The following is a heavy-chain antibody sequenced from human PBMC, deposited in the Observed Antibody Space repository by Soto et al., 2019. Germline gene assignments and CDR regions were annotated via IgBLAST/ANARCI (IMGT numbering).Heavy chain of an antibody. D-gene: IGHD2-2*01. V-gene: IGHV3-30-3*01. Sequence: GGSLRLSCAASGFTFSSYAMHWVRQAPGKGLEWVAVISYDGSNKYYADSVKGRFTISRDNSKNTLYLQMNSLRAEDTAVYYCAREDVDPYCSSTSCSSYYYYGMDVWGQGTKVTVSS. J-gene: IGHJ6*02. CDR2: ISYDGSNK. CDR3: AREDVDPYCSSTSCSSYYYYGMDV. CDR1: GFTFSSYA.